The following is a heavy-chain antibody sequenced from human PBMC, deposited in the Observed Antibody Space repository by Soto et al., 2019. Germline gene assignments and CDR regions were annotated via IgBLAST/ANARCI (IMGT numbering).Heavy chain of an antibody. V-gene: IGHV3-49*04. CDR3: TGDVPIFDILSGYYSAFVI. D-gene: IGHD3-9*01. J-gene: IGHJ3*02. Sequence: GGSLRLSCAASGFTFSSYAVSWVRQAPGKGLEWVGFIRSKAYGGTTEYAASVKGRFTISRDDSKSIAYLQMNSLKTEDTAVYYCTGDVPIFDILSGYYSAFVIWGQGTMVTVSS. CDR2: IRSKAYGGTT. CDR1: GFTFSSYA.